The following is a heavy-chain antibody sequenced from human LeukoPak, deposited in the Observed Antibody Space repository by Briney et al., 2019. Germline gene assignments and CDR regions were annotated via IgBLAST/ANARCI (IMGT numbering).Heavy chain of an antibody. Sequence: GGSLRLSCAASGFIFSSYEMNWVRQAPGKGLEWVSYISSSVTTIYYADSAKGRFTISRDNAKNSLYLQMNSLRAEDTAVYYCARGAYFYDSSGSPASFDYWGQGTLVTVSS. J-gene: IGHJ4*02. CDR2: ISSSVTTI. CDR1: GFIFSSYE. CDR3: ARGAYFYDSSGSPASFDY. D-gene: IGHD3-22*01. V-gene: IGHV3-48*03.